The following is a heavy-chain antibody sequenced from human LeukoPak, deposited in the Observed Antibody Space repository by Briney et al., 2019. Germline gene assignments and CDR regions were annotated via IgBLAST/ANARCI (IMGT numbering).Heavy chain of an antibody. Sequence: QPSETLSLTCAVYGGSFSGYYWSWIRQPPGKGLEWVSAISGSGGSTYYADSVKGRFTISRDNSKNTLYLQMNSLRAEDTAVYYCANIAVAAYFDYWGQGTLVTVSS. CDR3: ANIAVAAYFDY. CDR2: ISGSGGST. J-gene: IGHJ4*02. CDR1: GGSFSGYY. D-gene: IGHD6-19*01. V-gene: IGHV3-23*01.